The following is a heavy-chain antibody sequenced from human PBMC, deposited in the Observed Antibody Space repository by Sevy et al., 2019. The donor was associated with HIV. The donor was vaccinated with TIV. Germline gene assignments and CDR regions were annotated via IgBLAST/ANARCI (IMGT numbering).Heavy chain of an antibody. V-gene: IGHV3-30-3*01. CDR3: AREGGSTLGYYYYYMEG. D-gene: IGHD2-2*01. J-gene: IGHJ6*03. CDR1: GFTFSSYA. Sequence: GGSLRLSCAASGFTFSSYAMHWVRQAPGKGLEWVAVISYDGSNKYYADSVKCRFTISIDNSMNTLYLQKNSLRAEDTAVYYCAREGGSTLGYYYYYMEGWGKGTTVILSS. CDR2: ISYDGSNK.